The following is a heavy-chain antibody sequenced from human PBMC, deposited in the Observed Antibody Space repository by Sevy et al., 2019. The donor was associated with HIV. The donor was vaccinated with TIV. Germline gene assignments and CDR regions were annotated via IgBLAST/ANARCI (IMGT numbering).Heavy chain of an antibody. V-gene: IGHV4-59*08. Sequence: SETLSLTCTVSGGSITSLYWNWIRQPPGKGLEWIANIYYNGHINYNPSLKSRVTLALDTSKNQFSLRLGSVTAADTSMYYCAGENAWGRGYSWGQGTLVTVSS. CDR3: AGENAWGRGYS. CDR2: IYYNGHI. D-gene: IGHD1-26*01. J-gene: IGHJ4*02. CDR1: GGSITSLY.